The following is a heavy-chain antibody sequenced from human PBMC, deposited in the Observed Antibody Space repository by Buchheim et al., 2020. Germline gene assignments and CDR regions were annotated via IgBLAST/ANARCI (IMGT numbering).Heavy chain of an antibody. J-gene: IGHJ4*02. CDR1: GGSISSNSYY. CDR2: IHYSGST. Sequence: QLQLQESGPGLVKPSETLSLTCTVSGGSISSNSYYWGWIRQPPGEGLEWIASIHYSGSTYYNPSLKSRVTLSVDTSKDQFSLRLSSVTAADTAVYYCARHVGRDSGGYVDYWGQGTL. CDR3: ARHVGRDSGGYVDY. D-gene: IGHD3-22*01. V-gene: IGHV4-39*01.